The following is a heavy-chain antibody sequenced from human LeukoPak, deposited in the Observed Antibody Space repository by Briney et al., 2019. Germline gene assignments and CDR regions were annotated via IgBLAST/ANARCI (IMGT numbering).Heavy chain of an antibody. CDR3: ATVEMATIPYYFDY. D-gene: IGHD5-24*01. CDR2: IKTDGTTT. V-gene: IGHV3-74*01. Sequence: GGSLRLSCAGSGFIFSNYWMHWVRQAPGKGLMWVSRIKTDGTTTYYADSVRGRFTVSRDNAKNTLYLQMNSVRAEDTAVYYCATVEMATIPYYFDYWGQGTLVTVSS. CDR1: GFIFSNYW. J-gene: IGHJ4*02.